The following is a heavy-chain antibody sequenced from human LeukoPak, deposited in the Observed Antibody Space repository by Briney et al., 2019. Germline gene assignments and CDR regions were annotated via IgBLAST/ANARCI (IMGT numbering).Heavy chain of an antibody. CDR2: IYITGST. V-gene: IGHV4-4*07. CDR1: GGSIINYY. J-gene: IGHJ6*03. D-gene: IGHD3-9*01. CDR3: VXXXXXXSTGXSXGXYMDV. Sequence: PSETLSLTCSVAGGSIINYYWSWIRQSAGTGREWVGRIYITGSTTYNPSLQSRLSISVATSKNQFSLRLRSLSPPHTAVYYCVXXXXXXSTGXSXGXYMDVWGKGITVTVSS.